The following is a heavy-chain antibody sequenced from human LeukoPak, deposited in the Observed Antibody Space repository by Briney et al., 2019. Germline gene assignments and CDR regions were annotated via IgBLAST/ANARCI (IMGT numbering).Heavy chain of an antibody. CDR1: GGSISSFY. Sequence: PSETLSLTCTVSGGSISSFYWSWIREPPGKGLEWIAHIYSSGSANYNPSLKRRVTISVDTSKNQFSLKLRSVTAADTAVYYCARTPKYYGSGSYLDCWGQGTLVTVSS. V-gene: IGHV4-59*01. CDR3: ARTPKYYGSGSYLDC. J-gene: IGHJ4*02. D-gene: IGHD3-10*01. CDR2: IYSSGSA.